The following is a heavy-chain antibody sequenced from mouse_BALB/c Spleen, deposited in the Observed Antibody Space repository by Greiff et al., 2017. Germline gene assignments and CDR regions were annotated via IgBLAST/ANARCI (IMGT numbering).Heavy chain of an antibody. V-gene: IGHV2-6-7*01. CDR3: ARAYDGPLYWYFDD. CDR2: IWGDGST. D-gene: IGHD2-10*01. J-gene: IGHJ1*01. CDR1: GFSLTGYG. Sequence: VQRVESGPGLVAPSQTLSITCTVSGFSLTGYGVNWVRQPPGKGLEWLGMIWGDGSTDYNSALKSRLSISKDNSKGQVFLKMNSLQTDDTARYYCARAYDGPLYWYFDDWGAGTTVTVSS.